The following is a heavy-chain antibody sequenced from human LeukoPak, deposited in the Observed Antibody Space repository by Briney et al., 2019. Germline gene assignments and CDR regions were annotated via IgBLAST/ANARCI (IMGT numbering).Heavy chain of an antibody. J-gene: IGHJ4*02. V-gene: IGHV3-7*04. CDR1: GFTFASYG. Sequence: GGSLRLSCKASGFTFASYGMNWDRQAPGKGLEWVANIKQAGTEKYYVDSVKGRFTISRDNTKNSLFLQMNSLRAEDTAVVVSVRVRGYYSFGVWGQGTLVTVSS. CDR2: IKQAGTEK. CDR3: VRVRGYYSFGV. D-gene: IGHD3-22*01.